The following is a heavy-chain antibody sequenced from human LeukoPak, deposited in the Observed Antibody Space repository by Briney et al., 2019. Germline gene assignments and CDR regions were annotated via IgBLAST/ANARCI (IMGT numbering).Heavy chain of an antibody. D-gene: IGHD3-16*02. J-gene: IGHJ2*01. CDR2: IYYSGST. CDR1: GGSISSYY. V-gene: IGHV4-59*04. CDR3: ARSRSVRYFDL. Sequence: TSETLSLTCTVSGGSISSYYWSWIRQPPGKGLEWIGYIYYSGSTYYNPSLKSRVTMSVDTSKNQFSLKLSSVTAVDTAVYYCARSRSVRYFDLWGRGTLVTVSS.